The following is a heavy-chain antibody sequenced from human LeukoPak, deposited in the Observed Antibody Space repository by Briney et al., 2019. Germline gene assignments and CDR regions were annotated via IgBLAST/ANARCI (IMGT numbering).Heavy chain of an antibody. D-gene: IGHD6-13*01. V-gene: IGHV4-31*02. Sequence: PSETLSLTCTVSGGSISSGGYYWSWIRQHPGKGLEWIGYIYYSGGTYYNPSLKSRVSMPVDTSKNQFSLKLSSVTAADAAVYYCARVTAAEQGDSWFDPWGQGTLVTVSS. J-gene: IGHJ5*02. CDR3: ARVTAAEQGDSWFDP. CDR1: GGSISSGGYY. CDR2: IYYSGGT.